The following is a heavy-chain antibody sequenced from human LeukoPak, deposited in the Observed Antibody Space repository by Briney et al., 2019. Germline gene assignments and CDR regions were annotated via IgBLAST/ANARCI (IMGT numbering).Heavy chain of an antibody. V-gene: IGHV4-34*01. CDR3: AGGRPGNTVDT. Sequence: RPADTLSLTCAVYGGSFSGYYWRWIRQPPGKWREWMVEIKHSGSTNSHPPLKSRDTISVDTSEKQFSLDLSSVTPAHTTVHYGAGGRPGNTVDTCGEGTLV. J-gene: IGHJ5*02. CDR1: GGSFSGYY. D-gene: IGHD4-4*01. CDR2: IKHSGST.